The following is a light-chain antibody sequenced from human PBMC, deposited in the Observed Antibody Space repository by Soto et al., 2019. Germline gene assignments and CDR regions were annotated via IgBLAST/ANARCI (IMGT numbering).Light chain of an antibody. CDR1: QSVSSN. Sequence: EIVMTQSPATLSVSPGERATLSGRASQSVSSNFAWYQQKPGQAPRLLIYGASTRATGIPARFSGSGSGTAFTLTISSLQSEDFAVYYCQQYNNWPPWTFGQGTKVELK. V-gene: IGKV3-15*01. J-gene: IGKJ1*01. CDR2: GAS. CDR3: QQYNNWPPWT.